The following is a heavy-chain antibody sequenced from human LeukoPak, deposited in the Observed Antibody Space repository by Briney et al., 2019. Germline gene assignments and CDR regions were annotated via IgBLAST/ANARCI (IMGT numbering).Heavy chain of an antibody. J-gene: IGHJ5*02. CDR1: GGSISSGDYY. CDR3: AREMRWFGRTNWFDP. Sequence: SQTLSLTCTVSGGSISSGDYYWSWLRQPPGKGLEWIGYIYYSGSTYYNPSLKSRVTISVDTSKNQFSLKLSSVTAADTAVYYCAREMRWFGRTNWFDPWGQGTLVTVSS. V-gene: IGHV4-30-4*01. D-gene: IGHD3-10*01. CDR2: IYYSGST.